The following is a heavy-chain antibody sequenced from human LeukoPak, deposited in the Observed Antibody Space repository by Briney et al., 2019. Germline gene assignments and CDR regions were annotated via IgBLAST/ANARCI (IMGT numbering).Heavy chain of an antibody. CDR1: GFTFSDAW. D-gene: IGHD2-2*01. CDR3: ARGAPHYCSSTSCYEDY. J-gene: IGHJ4*02. CDR2: ISSSSSYI. V-gene: IGHV3-21*01. Sequence: GGSLRLSCAASGFTFSDAWMTWVRQAPGKGLEWVSSISSSSSYIYYADSVKGRFTISRDNAKNSLYLQMNSLRAEDTAVYYCARGAPHYCSSTSCYEDYWGQGTLVTVSS.